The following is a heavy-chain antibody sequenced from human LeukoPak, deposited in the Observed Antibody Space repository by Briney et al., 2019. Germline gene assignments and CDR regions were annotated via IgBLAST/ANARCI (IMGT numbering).Heavy chain of an antibody. Sequence: GGSLRLSCAASGFSFSSYGMHWVRQGPGKGLEWVAVIWYDGSNEYYADSVKGRFTISRDNSKNTLYLQMNSLRAEDTAVYYCAREPFWSGYFANLHFDYWGQGTLVTVSS. J-gene: IGHJ4*02. CDR3: AREPFWSGYFANLHFDY. CDR1: GFSFSSYG. V-gene: IGHV3-33*01. D-gene: IGHD3-3*01. CDR2: IWYDGSNE.